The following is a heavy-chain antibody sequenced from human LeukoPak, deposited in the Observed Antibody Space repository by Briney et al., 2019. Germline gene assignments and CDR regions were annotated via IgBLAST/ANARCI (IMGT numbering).Heavy chain of an antibody. CDR1: GFTFSSYG. J-gene: IGHJ6*02. CDR2: IRYDGSNK. D-gene: IGHD1-20*01. V-gene: IGHV3-33*01. CDR3: ARDDPPRITGTLGNGMDV. Sequence: PGGSLRLSWAASGFTFSSYGMHWVRQAPGKGLEWVAVIRYDGSNKYYADSVKGRFTISRDNSKNTLYLQMNSLRAEDTAVYYCARDDPPRITGTLGNGMDVWAKGPRSPSP.